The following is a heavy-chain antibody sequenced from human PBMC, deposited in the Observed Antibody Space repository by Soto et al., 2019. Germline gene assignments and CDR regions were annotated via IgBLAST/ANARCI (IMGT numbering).Heavy chain of an antibody. CDR1: DDSISSYH. CDR2: NSYSGTT. J-gene: IGHJ6*03. V-gene: IGHV4-59*01. Sequence: QVQLQESGPGLVKPSETLSLTCIVSDDSISSYHWRWIRQPPGKGLEWIGYNSYSGTTNYNPSLTSRVTISVDTSKNQFSLKLSSVTAADTAVYYCARNVRGDYMDVWGQGTTVTASS. CDR3: ARNVRGDYMDV.